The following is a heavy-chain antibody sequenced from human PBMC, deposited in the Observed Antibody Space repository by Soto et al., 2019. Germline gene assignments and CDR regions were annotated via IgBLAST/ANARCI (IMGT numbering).Heavy chain of an antibody. D-gene: IGHD2-15*01. V-gene: IGHV3-23*01. CDR2: ISGSGGST. J-gene: IGHJ5*02. CDR3: AKDSRHENLIVVVVAALDFEP. CDR1: GFTFSSYA. Sequence: GGSLRLSCAASGFTFSSYAMSWVRQAPGKGLEWVSAISGSGGSTYYADSVKGRFTISRDNSKNTLYLQMNSLRAEDTAVYYCAKDSRHENLIVVVVAALDFEPWGQGTLVTVSS.